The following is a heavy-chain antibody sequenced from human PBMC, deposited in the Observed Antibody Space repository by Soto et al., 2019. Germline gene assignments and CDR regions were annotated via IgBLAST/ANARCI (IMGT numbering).Heavy chain of an antibody. J-gene: IGHJ6*02. CDR1: GFTFSSYA. Sequence: GGSLRLSCSASGFTFSSYAMHWVRQAPGKGLEYVSAISSNGGSTYYADSVKGRFTISRDNSKNTLYLQMSSLRAEDTAVYYCVKDTGITIFGVVPRYYYGMDVWGQGTTVTV. D-gene: IGHD3-3*01. V-gene: IGHV3-64D*06. CDR2: ISSNGGST. CDR3: VKDTGITIFGVVPRYYYGMDV.